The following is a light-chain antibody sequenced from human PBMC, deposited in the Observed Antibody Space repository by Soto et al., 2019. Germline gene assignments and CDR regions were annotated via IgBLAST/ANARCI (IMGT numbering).Light chain of an antibody. V-gene: IGKV3-11*01. Sequence: EIVLTQSPATLSLSPGERATLSCRASQSVSSYLAWYQQKPGQAPRLLIYDASNRATGIPARFSRSGSGTDFTLTISSLEPEDFAVYYCQQRINWPLTFGGGTKVEIK. CDR2: DAS. J-gene: IGKJ4*01. CDR3: QQRINWPLT. CDR1: QSVSSY.